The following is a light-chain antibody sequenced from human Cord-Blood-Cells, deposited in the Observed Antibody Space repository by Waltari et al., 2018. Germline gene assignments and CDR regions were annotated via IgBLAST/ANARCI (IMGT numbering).Light chain of an antibody. Sequence: IVLIQSPATLSLSPGERAHLSCRASQSVSSYLSWYQQKPGQAPRLLIYDASNRATGIPARFSGSGSGTDFTLTISSLEPEDFAVYYCQQRSNWLTFGPGTKVDIK. CDR1: QSVSSY. J-gene: IGKJ3*01. CDR2: DAS. V-gene: IGKV3-11*01. CDR3: QQRSNWLT.